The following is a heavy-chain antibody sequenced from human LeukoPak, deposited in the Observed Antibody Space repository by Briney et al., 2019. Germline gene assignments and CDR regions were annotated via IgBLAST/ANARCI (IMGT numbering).Heavy chain of an antibody. CDR2: IYYSGST. CDR1: GGSISSYY. Sequence: SETLSLTCTVSGGSISSYYWSWIRQPPGKGLEWIGYIYYSGSTNYNPSLKSRVTISVDTSKNQFSLKLSSVTAADTAVYYCARSSSRWELLTDAFDIWGQGTMVTVSS. J-gene: IGHJ3*02. D-gene: IGHD1-26*01. CDR3: ARSSSRWELLTDAFDI. V-gene: IGHV4-59*08.